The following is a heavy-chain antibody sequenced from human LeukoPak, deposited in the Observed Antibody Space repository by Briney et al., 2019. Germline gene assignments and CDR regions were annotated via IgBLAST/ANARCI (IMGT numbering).Heavy chain of an antibody. CDR2: VDYNGST. V-gene: IGHV4-59*02. J-gene: IGHJ5*02. D-gene: IGHD3-10*01. CDR3: ARGFYGLFDR. CDR1: GASVSSSH. Sequence: PSETLSLTCTVSGASVSSSHWNWIRQSPGKGLEWIANVDYNGSTKYNPSLRGRGTMSLDTSKNQFYLKLESVTAADTARYYCARGFYGLFDRGGKGTRVTVSS.